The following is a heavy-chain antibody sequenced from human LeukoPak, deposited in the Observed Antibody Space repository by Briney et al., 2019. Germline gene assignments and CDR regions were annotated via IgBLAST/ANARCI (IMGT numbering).Heavy chain of an antibody. V-gene: IGHV3-23*01. Sequence: GGSLRLSCAASGFTFSSYAMSWVRQAPGRGLEWVSAISGSGGSTYYADSVKGRFTISRDNSKNTLYLQMNSLRAEDTAVYYCAKDNTIFGVVIPHDYWGQGTLVTVSS. CDR1: GFTFSSYA. D-gene: IGHD3-3*01. J-gene: IGHJ4*02. CDR3: AKDNTIFGVVIPHDY. CDR2: ISGSGGST.